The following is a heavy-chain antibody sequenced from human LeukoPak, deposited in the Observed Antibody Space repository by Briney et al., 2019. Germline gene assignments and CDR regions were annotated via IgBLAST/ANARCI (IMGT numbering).Heavy chain of an antibody. J-gene: IGHJ5*01. CDR3: ASVVGSTSWFDY. CDR1: GDLIIGAPYY. CDR2: SYYSGNT. V-gene: IGHV4-31*03. D-gene: IGHD2-2*01. Sequence: SQTLSLTCTVSGDLIIGAPYYGIWVRQHPGKGLEWIAYSYYSGNTYYNPSLKSRIGLSVDTSKNQFSLNLTSVTAADTAVYFCASVVGSTSWFDYGGQGTRVTVSS.